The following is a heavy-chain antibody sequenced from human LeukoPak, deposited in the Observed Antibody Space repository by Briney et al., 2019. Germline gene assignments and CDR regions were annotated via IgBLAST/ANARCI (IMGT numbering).Heavy chain of an antibody. Sequence: GGSLRLSCVASGFTFSDYYMSWIRQSPEKGLEWLSYISNSGDTIYYADSVKGRFTISRDNAKNSLYLQMDSLRAEDTALYYCATNLPSRNDGWLLFDSWGQGTLVTVSS. CDR2: ISNSGDTI. CDR3: ATNLPSRNDGWLLFDS. D-gene: IGHD1-1*01. V-gene: IGHV3-11*01. CDR1: GFTFSDYY. J-gene: IGHJ4*02.